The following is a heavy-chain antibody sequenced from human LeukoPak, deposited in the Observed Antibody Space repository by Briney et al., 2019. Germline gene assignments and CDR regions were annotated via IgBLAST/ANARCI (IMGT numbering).Heavy chain of an antibody. J-gene: IGHJ4*02. CDR2: IYTSGST. CDR3: ARGGMRYSSSWYGIDY. CDR1: GGSISSYY. Sequence: SETLSLTCTVSGGSISSYYWSWIRQPAGKGLEWIGRIYTSGSTNYNPSLKSRVTISVDTSKNQFSLKLSSVTAADTAVYYCARGGMRYSSSWYGIDYWGEGTLVTVSS. V-gene: IGHV4-4*07. D-gene: IGHD6-13*01.